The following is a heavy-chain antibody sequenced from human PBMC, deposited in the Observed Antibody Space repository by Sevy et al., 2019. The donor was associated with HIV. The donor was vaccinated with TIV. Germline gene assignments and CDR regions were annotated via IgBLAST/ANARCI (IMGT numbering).Heavy chain of an antibody. D-gene: IGHD3-9*01. J-gene: IGHJ4*02. CDR3: ARDPITYYDILTGYNDY. CDR2: ISTSSSYI. Sequence: GGSLRLSCAASGFTFSSFSMNWVRQAPGKGLEWVSSISTSSSYIYYADSVRGRFTISRDNAKNSLYLQMNSLRAEDMAVYYCARDPITYYDILTGYNDYWGQGTLVTVSS. V-gene: IGHV3-21*01. CDR1: GFTFSSFS.